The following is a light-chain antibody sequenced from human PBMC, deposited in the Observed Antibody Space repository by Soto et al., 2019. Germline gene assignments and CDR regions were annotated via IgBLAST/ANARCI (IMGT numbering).Light chain of an antibody. CDR3: MQAVQAPLT. CDR1: QSLLHYNGYNY. J-gene: IGKJ2*01. Sequence: DLVMTQSPVSLPVTPGEPASISCRSSQSLLHYNGYNYLDWYLQKPGQSPQLLIYLGSNRSSGVHDRFSGSGSGTEFTLQINRVEAEDVGVDYCMQAVQAPLTFGQGTKLEIK. CDR2: LGS. V-gene: IGKV2-28*01.